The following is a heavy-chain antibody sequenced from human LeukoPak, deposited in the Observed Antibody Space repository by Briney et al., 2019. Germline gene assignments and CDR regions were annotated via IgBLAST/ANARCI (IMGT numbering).Heavy chain of an antibody. V-gene: IGHV3-30*02. J-gene: IGHJ4*02. CDR2: IRYDGSNK. D-gene: IGHD5-18*01. Sequence: GGSLRLSCAASGFTFSSYGMHWVRQAPGKGLEWVAFIRYDGSNKYYADSVKGRFTISRDNAKNSLYLQMNSLRAEDTAVYYCARGGYSYGIGDYWGQGTLVTVSS. CDR3: ARGGYSYGIGDY. CDR1: GFTFSSYG.